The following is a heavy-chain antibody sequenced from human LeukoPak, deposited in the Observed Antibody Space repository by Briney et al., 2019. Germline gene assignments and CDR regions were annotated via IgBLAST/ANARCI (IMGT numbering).Heavy chain of an antibody. J-gene: IGHJ4*02. Sequence: EGSLRLSCAASGYGMHWVRQAPGKGLEWVAVISNKYYADSVKGRFTISRDNSKNTLYLQMNSLRAEDTAVYYCAKDRFLATVTDYWGQGTLVTVSS. V-gene: IGHV3-30*18. CDR2: ISNK. D-gene: IGHD4-17*01. CDR1: GYG. CDR3: AKDRFLATVTDY.